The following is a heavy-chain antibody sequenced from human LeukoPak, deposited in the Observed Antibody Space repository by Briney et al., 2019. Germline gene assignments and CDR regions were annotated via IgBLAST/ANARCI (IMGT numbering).Heavy chain of an antibody. CDR2: INPNSGGT. J-gene: IGHJ6*03. Sequence: ASVKVSCKASGYTFTGYYMHWVRQAPGQGLEWMGWINPNSGGTNYAQKFQGRVTMTRDTSISTAYMELSRLRSDDTAVYYCARDYPPFGDYDQYYYYMDVWGKGTTVTISS. CDR3: ARDYPPFGDYDQYYYYMDV. V-gene: IGHV1-2*02. CDR1: GYTFTGYY. D-gene: IGHD4-17*01.